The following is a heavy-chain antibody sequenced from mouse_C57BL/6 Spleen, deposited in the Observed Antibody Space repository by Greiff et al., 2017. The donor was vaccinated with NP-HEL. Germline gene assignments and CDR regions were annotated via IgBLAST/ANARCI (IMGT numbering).Heavy chain of an antibody. Sequence: VQVVESGPGLVQPSQSLSITCTVSGFSLTSYGVHWVRQSPGKGLEWLGVIWSGGSTDYNAAFISRLSISKDNSKSQVFFKMNSLQADDTAIYYCARKDYGSYYAMDYWGQGTSVTVSS. J-gene: IGHJ4*01. CDR2: IWSGGST. D-gene: IGHD1-1*01. V-gene: IGHV2-2*01. CDR1: GFSLTSYG. CDR3: ARKDYGSYYAMDY.